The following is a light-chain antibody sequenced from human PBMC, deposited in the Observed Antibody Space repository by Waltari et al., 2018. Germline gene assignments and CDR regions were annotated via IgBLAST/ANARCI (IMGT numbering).Light chain of an antibody. CDR1: SVDVGADNY. CDR2: DVS. V-gene: IGLV2-14*03. Sequence: QSVLTQPASVSGSPGQSITICCTGNSVDVGADNYVTWYQQTPGKAPQLINYDVSKRPSGVSNRISASKSGNTASLTISGLQAEDEAHYYCNSYTSSTNVVFGGGTKLTVL. J-gene: IGLJ2*01. CDR3: NSYTSSTNVV.